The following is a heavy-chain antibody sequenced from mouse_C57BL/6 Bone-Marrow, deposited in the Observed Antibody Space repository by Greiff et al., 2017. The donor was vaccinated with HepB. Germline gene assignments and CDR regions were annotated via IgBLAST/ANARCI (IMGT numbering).Heavy chain of an antibody. J-gene: IGHJ3*01. Sequence: QVQLQQSGAELVKPGASVKVSCKASGYTFTSYWMHWVKQRPGQGLEWIGRIHPSDSDTNYNQQFKGKATLTVDKSSSTAYMQLSSLTSEDSAVYYCAMGYYGSRWFAYWGQGTLVTVSA. CDR3: AMGYYGSRWFAY. D-gene: IGHD1-1*01. CDR2: IHPSDSDT. V-gene: IGHV1-74*01. CDR1: GYTFTSYW.